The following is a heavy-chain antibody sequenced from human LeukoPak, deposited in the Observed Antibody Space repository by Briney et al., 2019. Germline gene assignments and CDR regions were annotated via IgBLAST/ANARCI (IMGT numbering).Heavy chain of an antibody. CDR3: ATKGPRRGYFDY. CDR2: IYYTGST. J-gene: IGHJ4*02. CDR1: GGSVSSDSYY. V-gene: IGHV4-61*01. Sequence: SETLSLTCTVSGGSVSSDSYYWSWIRQPPGKGLGWIGYIYYTGSTNYNPSLKSRVTISVDMSKNQFSLKLTPVTAADTAVYYCATKGPRRGYFDYWGQGTLVAVSS.